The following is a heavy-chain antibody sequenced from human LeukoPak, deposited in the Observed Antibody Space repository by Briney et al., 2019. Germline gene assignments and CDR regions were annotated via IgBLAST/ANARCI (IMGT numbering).Heavy chain of an antibody. Sequence: PGGSLRLSCAASGFTFSPYWMNWFRQAPGKGLEWVAIIKQDGSEELYDGSVEGRFTISRDSGKNSLYLQMNSLRAEDMAVYYCGGGAGWLVDYWGQGTLVTVSS. CDR3: GGGAGWLVDY. J-gene: IGHJ4*02. CDR1: GFTFSPYW. D-gene: IGHD2-15*01. CDR2: IKQDGSEE. V-gene: IGHV3-7*04.